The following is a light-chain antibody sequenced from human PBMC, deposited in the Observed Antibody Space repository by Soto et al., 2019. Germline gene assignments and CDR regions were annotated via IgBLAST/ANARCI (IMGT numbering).Light chain of an antibody. V-gene: IGKV1-5*03. CDR2: KAS. CDR1: QSISSW. J-gene: IGKJ1*01. CDR3: QQYNSYSRWT. Sequence: DIQMTQSPSTLSASVGDRVTITCRASQSISSWLAWYQQKPGKAPKLLIYKASSLESGDPSRFSGSGSGTEFTLTISSLQPDDFATYYCQQYNSYSRWTFGQGTKVEIK.